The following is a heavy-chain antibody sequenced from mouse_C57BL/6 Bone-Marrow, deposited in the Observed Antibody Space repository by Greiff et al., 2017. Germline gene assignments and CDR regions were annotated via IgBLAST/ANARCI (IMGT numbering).Heavy chain of an antibody. CDR3: ARGGAY. V-gene: IGHV5-4*01. J-gene: IGHJ3*01. CDR1: GFTFSSYA. Sequence: VESGGGLVKPGGFLKLSCAASGFTFSSYAMSWVRQTPEKRPEWVANISDGGSYTYYPDNVKGRFTISRDNAKNNLYLQISHLKSEDTAVYYCARGGAYWGQGTLVTVSA. CDR2: ISDGGSYT.